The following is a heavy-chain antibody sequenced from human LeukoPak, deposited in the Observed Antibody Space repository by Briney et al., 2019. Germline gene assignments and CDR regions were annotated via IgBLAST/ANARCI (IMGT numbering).Heavy chain of an antibody. CDR1: GGSISSSSYY. CDR2: IYYSGST. CDR3: ARRYSYYYYMGV. V-gene: IGHV4-39*01. D-gene: IGHD1-14*01. Sequence: PSETLSLTCTVSGGSISSSSYYWGWIRQPPGKGLEWIGSIYYSGSTYYNPSLKSRVTISVDTSKNQFSLKLNSVTAADTAVYYCARRYSYYYYMGVWDKGTTVTVSS. J-gene: IGHJ6*03.